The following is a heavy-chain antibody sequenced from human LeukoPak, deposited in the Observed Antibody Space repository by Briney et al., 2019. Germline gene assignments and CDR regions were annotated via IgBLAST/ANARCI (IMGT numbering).Heavy chain of an antibody. D-gene: IGHD3-10*01. J-gene: IGHJ4*02. CDR1: GFTFGDYP. CDR2: IRSKAYGGAT. CDR3: ARARGAIGY. Sequence: PGGSLRLSCIVSGFTFGDYPMSWFRQAPGKGLEWVGFIRSKAYGGATDYAASVKGRFTISRDDSKSLAYLQMNGLKTEDTAVYYCARARGAIGYWGQGTLVTVSS. V-gene: IGHV3-49*03.